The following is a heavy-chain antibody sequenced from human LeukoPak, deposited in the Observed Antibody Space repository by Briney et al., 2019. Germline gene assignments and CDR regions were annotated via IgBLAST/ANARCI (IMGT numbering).Heavy chain of an antibody. CDR3: ARVRYRLSETYIDY. Sequence: ASVKVSCKASGYIFTGYYMHWVRQAPGQGLEWMGWINPNSGDTNYAQKFQGRVTMTRDTSISTAYMELSRLRSDDTAVYYCARVRYRLSETYIDYWGQGTLVTVSS. CDR2: INPNSGDT. D-gene: IGHD3-16*01. J-gene: IGHJ4*02. CDR1: GYIFTGYY. V-gene: IGHV1-2*02.